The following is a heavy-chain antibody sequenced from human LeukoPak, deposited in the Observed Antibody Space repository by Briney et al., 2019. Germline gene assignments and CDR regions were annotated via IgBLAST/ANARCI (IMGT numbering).Heavy chain of an antibody. J-gene: IGHJ4*02. D-gene: IGHD3-3*01. CDR1: GGTFSSYA. CDR2: IIPILGIA. Sequence: ASVKVSCKASGGTFSSYAISWVRQAPGQGLEWMERIIPILGIANYAQKFQGRVTITADKSTSTAYMELSSLRSEDTAVYYCARDLETYYYDSWGQGTLVTVSS. V-gene: IGHV1-69*04. CDR3: ARDLETYYYDS.